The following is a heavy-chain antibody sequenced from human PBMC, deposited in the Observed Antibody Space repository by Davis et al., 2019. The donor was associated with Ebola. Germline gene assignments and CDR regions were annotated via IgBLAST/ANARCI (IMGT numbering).Heavy chain of an antibody. CDR3: ASSGLQLRFYYIMDV. V-gene: IGHV3-53*01. CDR2: ISSSGNK. CDR1: GFTVTSNY. D-gene: IGHD5-24*01. Sequence: GESLKISCAASGFTVTSNYMNWVRQAPGKGLEWVSVISSSGNKYHADSVKGRFTISRDISKNTLYLQMNSLRAEDTAVYYCASSGLQLRFYYIMDVWGRGTTVTVSS. J-gene: IGHJ6*04.